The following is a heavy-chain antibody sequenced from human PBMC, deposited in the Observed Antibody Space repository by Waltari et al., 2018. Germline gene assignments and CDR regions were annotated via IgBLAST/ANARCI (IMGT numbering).Heavy chain of an antibody. CDR3: ARVMRNWFDP. CDR2: IYYSGST. V-gene: IGHV4-39*07. CDR1: GCSISSSSYY. D-gene: IGHD2-8*01. J-gene: IGHJ5*02. Sequence: QLQLQESGPGLVKPSETLSLTCTVSGCSISSSSYYWGWSRQPPGKGLEWSGSIYYSGSTYYNPSLKSRVTISVDTSKNQFSLKLSSVTAADTAVYYCARVMRNWFDPWGQGTLVTVSS.